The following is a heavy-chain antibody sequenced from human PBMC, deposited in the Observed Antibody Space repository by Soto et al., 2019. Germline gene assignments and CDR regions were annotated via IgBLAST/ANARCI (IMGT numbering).Heavy chain of an antibody. CDR1: GFTFSSYA. CDR2: ISYDGSNK. J-gene: IGHJ4*02. Sequence: GGSLRLSCAASGFTFSSYAMHWVRQAPGKGLEWVAVISYDGSNKYYADSVKGRFTISRDNSKNTLYLQMNSLRAEDTAVYYCAREVAVAEYYFDYWGQGTLVTVS. V-gene: IGHV3-30-3*01. D-gene: IGHD6-19*01. CDR3: AREVAVAEYYFDY.